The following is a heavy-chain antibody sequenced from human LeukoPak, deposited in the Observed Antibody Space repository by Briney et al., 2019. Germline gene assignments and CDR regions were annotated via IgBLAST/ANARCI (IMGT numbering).Heavy chain of an antibody. D-gene: IGHD6-19*01. V-gene: IGHV1-69*13. CDR3: ARGPHGIAVAGKGNWFDP. Sequence: ASVKVSCKASGGTFSSYAISWVRQAPGQGPEWMGGLIPILGTANYAQKFQGRVTITADDSTSTAYMELSSLTFEDTAVYYCARGPHGIAVAGKGNWFDPWGQGTLVTVSS. CDR1: GGTFSSYA. J-gene: IGHJ5*02. CDR2: LIPILGTA.